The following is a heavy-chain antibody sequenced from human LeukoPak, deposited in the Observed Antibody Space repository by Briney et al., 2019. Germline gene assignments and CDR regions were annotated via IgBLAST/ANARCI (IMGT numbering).Heavy chain of an antibody. CDR3: ARDHGYSSGWSTFDY. CDR2: KWYDGSNK. D-gene: IGHD6-19*01. CDR1: GFTFSSYG. Sequence: GGSLRLSCAASGFTFSSYGMHWVRQAAGKGREWVAVKWYDGSNKYYADSVRGRFTISRDNSKNTLYLQMNSLRAEDTAVCYCARDHGYSSGWSTFDYWGQGTLVTVSS. J-gene: IGHJ4*02. V-gene: IGHV3-33*01.